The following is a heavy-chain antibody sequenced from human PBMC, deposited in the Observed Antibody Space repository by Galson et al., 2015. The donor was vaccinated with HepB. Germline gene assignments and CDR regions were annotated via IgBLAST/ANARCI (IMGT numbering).Heavy chain of an antibody. CDR3: TRMGDFSGYSSK. V-gene: IGHV3-73*01. D-gene: IGHD5-12*01. CDR2: IRSKGNDYAT. CDR1: GFTFSGSA. Sequence: SLRLSCAASGFTFSGSAIHWVRQASGKGPEWVGRIRSKGNDYATSYVESLKGRFTISRDDSRNMVYLHTKSLKTEDTAVYYCTRMGDFSGYSSKWGQGTLVTVSS. J-gene: IGHJ4*02.